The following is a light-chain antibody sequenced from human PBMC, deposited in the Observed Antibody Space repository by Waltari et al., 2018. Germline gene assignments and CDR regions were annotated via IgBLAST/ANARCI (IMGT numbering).Light chain of an antibody. CDR1: QGGTSY. V-gene: IGKV3-20*01. CDR2: GAS. Sequence: VFTHSPGTLSLSPGERVPLSCRSGSQGGTSYLAWYQQKPGQAPRLLIYGASNKATGIPDRFSGSGSGTDFTLTISRLEPEDSAVYYCQHYDNSLCTFGPGTKVEIK. J-gene: IGKJ3*01. CDR3: QHYDNSLCT.